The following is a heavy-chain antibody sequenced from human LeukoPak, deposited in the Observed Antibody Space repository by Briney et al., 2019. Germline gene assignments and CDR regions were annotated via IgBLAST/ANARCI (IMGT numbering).Heavy chain of an antibody. Sequence: ASVTVSCKASGYTFTSYAMNWVRQAPGQGLEWMGWINTNTGSPTYAQGFTGRFVFSLDTSVSTAYLQISSLKAEDTAVYYCAREDSGSYYNYWGQGTLVTVSS. J-gene: IGHJ4*02. CDR2: INTNTGSP. V-gene: IGHV7-4-1*02. CDR3: AREDSGSYYNY. D-gene: IGHD1-26*01. CDR1: GYTFTSYA.